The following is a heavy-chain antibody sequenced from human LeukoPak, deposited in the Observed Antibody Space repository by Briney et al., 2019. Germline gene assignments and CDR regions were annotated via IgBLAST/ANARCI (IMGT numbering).Heavy chain of an antibody. J-gene: IGHJ4*02. Sequence: ASVKVSCKASGYTFTSYAMHWVRQAPGQRLEWMGWINAGNGNTKYSQKFQGIVTITRDTSASTAYMELSSLRSEDTAVYYCARDPVPLLLWFGEFDYWGQGTLVTVSS. D-gene: IGHD3-10*01. V-gene: IGHV1-3*01. CDR2: INAGNGNT. CDR1: GYTFTSYA. CDR3: ARDPVPLLLWFGEFDY.